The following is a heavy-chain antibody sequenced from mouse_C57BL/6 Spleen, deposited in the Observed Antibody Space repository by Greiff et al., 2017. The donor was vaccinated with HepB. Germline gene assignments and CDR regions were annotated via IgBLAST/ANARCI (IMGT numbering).Heavy chain of an antibody. CDR1: GFTFSDYY. J-gene: IGHJ2*01. CDR2: INYDGSST. CDR3: ARERRDGYYDY. Sequence: EVKLMESEGGLVQPGSSMKLSCTASGFTFSDYYMAWVRQVPEKGLEWVANINYDGSSTYYLDSLKSRFIISRDNAKNILYLQMSSLKSEDTATYYWARERRDGYYDYWGQGTTLTVSS. D-gene: IGHD2-3*01. V-gene: IGHV5-16*01.